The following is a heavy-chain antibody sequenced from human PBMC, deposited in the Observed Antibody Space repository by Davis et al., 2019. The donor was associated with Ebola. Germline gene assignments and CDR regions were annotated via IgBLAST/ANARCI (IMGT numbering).Heavy chain of an antibody. CDR2: IWYDGSNK. CDR1: AFTFSSYG. CDR3: ARDREYYDFWSGYYSYYYYGMDV. V-gene: IGHV3-33*01. Sequence: PGGSLRLSCAASAFTFSSYGMHWVRQAPGKGLEWVAVIWYDGSNKYYADSVKGRFTISRDNSKNTLYLQMNSLRAEDTAVYYCARDREYYDFWSGYYSYYYYGMDVWGQGTTVTVSS. D-gene: IGHD3-3*01. J-gene: IGHJ6*02.